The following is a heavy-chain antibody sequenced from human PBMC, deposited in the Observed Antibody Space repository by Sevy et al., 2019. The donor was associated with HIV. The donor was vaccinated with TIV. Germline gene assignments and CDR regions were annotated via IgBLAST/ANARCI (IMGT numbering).Heavy chain of an antibody. V-gene: IGHV4-59*12. CDR2: IYYSGNT. Sequence: SETLSLTCTVSGGSISSYYWTWLRQIPGKGLEWIGNIYYSGNTNYNPFFKSRVIISVDTSKNHFSLKLSSVTAADTAVYFCARGRVNYYDMSGSGGYFDLWGQGTLVTVSS. D-gene: IGHD3-10*01. CDR3: ARGRVNYYDMSGSGGYFDL. J-gene: IGHJ4*02. CDR1: GGSISSYY.